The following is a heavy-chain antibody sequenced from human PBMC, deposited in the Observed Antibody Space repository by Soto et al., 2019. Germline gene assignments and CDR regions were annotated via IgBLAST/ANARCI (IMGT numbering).Heavy chain of an antibody. J-gene: IGHJ4*02. CDR2: VSASGLNT. CDR3: ANDRPRGTSGSVFEY. Sequence: EVQLLESGGKLVQPGGSLTLSCAASGFTFSTYAMAWVRQAPGKGLEWVSGVSASGLNTDYADPVKGRFYISRDNSKNTVSLHMTRLRAEDTALYYCANDRPRGTSGSVFEYWGQGTPVTVSS. CDR1: GFTFSTYA. D-gene: IGHD1-26*01. V-gene: IGHV3-23*01.